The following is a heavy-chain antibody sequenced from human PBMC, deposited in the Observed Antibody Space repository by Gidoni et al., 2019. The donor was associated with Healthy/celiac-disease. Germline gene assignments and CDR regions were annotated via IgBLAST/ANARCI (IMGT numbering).Heavy chain of an antibody. CDR3: AKVGTTVTLPIYGGMDV. Sequence: EVQLLESGGGLVQPGGSLRLSCAASGFTFSSYAMSWVRQAPGQGLEWVSAISGSGGSTYYADSVKGRFTISRDNSKNTLYLQMNSLRAEDTAVYYCAKVGTTVTLPIYGGMDVWGQGTTVTVSS. CDR2: ISGSGGST. V-gene: IGHV3-23*01. J-gene: IGHJ6*02. CDR1: GFTFSSYA. D-gene: IGHD4-17*01.